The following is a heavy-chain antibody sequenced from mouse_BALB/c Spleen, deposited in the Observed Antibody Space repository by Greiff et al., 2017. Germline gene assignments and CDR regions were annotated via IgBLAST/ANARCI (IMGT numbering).Heavy chain of an antibody. Sequence: EVQLVESGPGLVKPSQSLSLTCTVTGYSITSDYAWNWIRQFPGNKLEWMGYISYSGSTSYNPSLKSRISITRDTSKNQFFLQLNSVTTEDTATYYCARYGGNYYFDYWGQGTTLTVSS. CDR2: ISYSGST. V-gene: IGHV3-2*02. D-gene: IGHD2-1*01. CDR1: GYSITSDYA. J-gene: IGHJ2*01. CDR3: ARYGGNYYFDY.